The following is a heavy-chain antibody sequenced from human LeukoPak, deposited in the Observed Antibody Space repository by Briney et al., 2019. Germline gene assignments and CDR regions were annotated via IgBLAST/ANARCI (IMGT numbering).Heavy chain of an antibody. CDR3: ARDRSSPSFWSGYISPLVYAFDI. Sequence: GGSLRLSCAASGFTFSSYWMSWVRQAPGKGLEWVANIKQDGGEKYYVDSVKGRFTISRDNAKNSLYLQMNSLRAEDTAVYYCARDRSSPSFWSGYISPLVYAFDIWGQGTMVTVSS. D-gene: IGHD3-3*01. J-gene: IGHJ3*02. CDR2: IKQDGGEK. CDR1: GFTFSSYW. V-gene: IGHV3-7*01.